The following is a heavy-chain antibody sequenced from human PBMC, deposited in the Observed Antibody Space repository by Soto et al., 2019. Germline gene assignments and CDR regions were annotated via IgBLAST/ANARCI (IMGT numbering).Heavy chain of an antibody. CDR2: IYPGDSDT. J-gene: IGHJ5*02. CDR1: GYSFTDYW. D-gene: IGHD6-6*01. CDR3: ARSRIAARDENWFDP. V-gene: IGHV5-51*01. Sequence: GESLKISCKGSGYSFTDYWLGWVRQMPGKGLEWMGVIYPGDSDTRYSPSFQGQITFSVDRSINTAYLQWSSLKASDTAMYYCARSRIAARDENWFDPWGQGTLVTVSS.